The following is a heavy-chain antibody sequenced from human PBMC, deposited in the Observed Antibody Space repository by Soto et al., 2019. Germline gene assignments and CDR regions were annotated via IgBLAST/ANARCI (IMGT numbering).Heavy chain of an antibody. Sequence: SETLSLTCAVYGGSFSGYYWSWIRQPPGKGLEWIGEINHSGSTNYNPSLKSRVTISVDTSKNQFSLKLSSVTAADTAVYYCARSEMVMFDYWGQGTLVTVSS. D-gene: IGHD2-15*01. CDR2: INHSGST. V-gene: IGHV4-34*09. CDR3: ARSEMVMFDY. J-gene: IGHJ4*02. CDR1: GGSFSGYY.